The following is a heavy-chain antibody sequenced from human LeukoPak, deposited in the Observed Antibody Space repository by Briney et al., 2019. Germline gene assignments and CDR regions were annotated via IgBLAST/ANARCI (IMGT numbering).Heavy chain of an antibody. D-gene: IGHD3-10*01. CDR2: ISAYNGNT. V-gene: IGHV1-18*04. Sequence: ASVKVSCKASGYTFTSYYMHWVRQAPGQGLEWMGWISAYNGNTNYAQKLQGRVTMTTDTSTSTAYMELRSLRSDDTAVYYCARDGGLDYYGSGSYYGYYYYYYMDVWGKGTTVTISS. J-gene: IGHJ6*03. CDR1: GYTFTSYY. CDR3: ARDGGLDYYGSGSYYGYYYYYYMDV.